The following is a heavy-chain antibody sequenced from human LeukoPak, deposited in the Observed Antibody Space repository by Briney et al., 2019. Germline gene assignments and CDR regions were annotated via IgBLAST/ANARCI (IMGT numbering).Heavy chain of an antibody. V-gene: IGHV1-8*01. J-gene: IGHJ5*02. D-gene: IGHD2-2*01. CDR2: MNPNSGNT. Sequence: GASVKVSCKASGYTFTSYDINWVRQATGQGLEWMGWMNPNSGNTGYAQKFQGRVTMTRNTSISTAYMELSSLRSEDTAVYYCARVGVVVPAARVGPWGQGTLVTVSS. CDR1: GYTFTSYD. CDR3: ARVGVVVPAARVGP.